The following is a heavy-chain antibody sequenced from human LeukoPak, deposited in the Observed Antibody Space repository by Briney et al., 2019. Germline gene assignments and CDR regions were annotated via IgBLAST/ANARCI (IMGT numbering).Heavy chain of an antibody. V-gene: IGHV1-2*02. D-gene: IGHD4-17*01. Sequence: GAPVKVSCKASGYSFTVYYMHWVRQAPGQGLEWMGWINPNSGGTNYAQKFLGRVTMTRDTSISTAYMELSRLRSDDTAVYYCASLYGDYVASDYWGQGTLVTVSS. CDR3: ASLYGDYVASDY. J-gene: IGHJ4*02. CDR2: INPNSGGT. CDR1: GYSFTVYY.